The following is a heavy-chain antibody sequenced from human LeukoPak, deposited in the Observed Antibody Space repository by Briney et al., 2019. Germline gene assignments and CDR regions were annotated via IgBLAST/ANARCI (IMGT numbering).Heavy chain of an antibody. CDR2: ITPSGFTV. J-gene: IGHJ2*01. CDR3: ARDGAFTGPHWWFDL. D-gene: IGHD2-8*02. V-gene: IGHV3-48*04. Sequence: GGSLRLSCAAAGFTFSSHSMNWVRQAPGKGLEWLSYITPSGFTVYSDSVQGRFTISRDSAKNSVYLQMNSLTAEDTAMYYCARDGAFTGPHWWFDLWRRGTLVTVSS. CDR1: GFTFSSHS.